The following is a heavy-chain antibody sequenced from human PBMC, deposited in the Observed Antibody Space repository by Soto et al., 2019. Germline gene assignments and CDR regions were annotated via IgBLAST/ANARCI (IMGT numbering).Heavy chain of an antibody. V-gene: IGHV4-4*07. J-gene: IGHJ6*02. CDR3: ARDATRTFGYYDFWSGYFHYGMDV. D-gene: IGHD3-3*01. Sequence: SETLSLTCTVSGGSISSYYWSWIRQPAGKGLEWIGRIYTSGSTNYNPSLKSRVTMSVDTSKNQFSLKLSPVTAADTAVYYCARDATRTFGYYDFWSGYFHYGMDVWGQGTTVTVSS. CDR1: GGSISSYY. CDR2: IYTSGST.